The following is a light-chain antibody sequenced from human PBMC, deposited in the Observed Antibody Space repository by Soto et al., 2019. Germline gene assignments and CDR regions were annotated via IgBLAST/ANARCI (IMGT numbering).Light chain of an antibody. CDR1: SSDVGAYNY. CDR3: SSYTSTWV. V-gene: IGLV2-14*01. CDR2: EVS. Sequence: QPVLTQPASVSGSPGQSITISCTGTSSDVGAYNYVSWYQQHPGKAPKLMIYEVSNRPSGVSNRFSGSKSGNTASLTISGLQAEDEADYYCSSYTSTWVFGGGTQLTVL. J-gene: IGLJ3*02.